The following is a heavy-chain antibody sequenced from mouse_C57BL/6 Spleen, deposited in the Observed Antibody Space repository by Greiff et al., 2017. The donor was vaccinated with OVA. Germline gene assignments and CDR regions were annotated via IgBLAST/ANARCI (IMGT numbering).Heavy chain of an antibody. CDR2: INYDGSST. CDR3: ARDRAGNYAMDY. D-gene: IGHD3-1*01. Sequence: EVQVVESEGGLVQPGSSMKLSCTASGFTFSDYYMAWVRQVPEKGLEWVANINYDGSSTYYLDSLKSRFIISRDNAKNILYLQMSSLKSEDTATYYCARDRAGNYAMDYWGQGTSVTVSS. CDR1: GFTFSDYY. J-gene: IGHJ4*01. V-gene: IGHV5-16*01.